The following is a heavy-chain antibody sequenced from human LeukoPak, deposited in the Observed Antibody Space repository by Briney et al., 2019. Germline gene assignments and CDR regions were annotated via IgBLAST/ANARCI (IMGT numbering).Heavy chain of an antibody. CDR2: ISYTGAT. D-gene: IGHD1-26*01. J-gene: IGHJ5*02. CDR3: AREGTRWADENWFDP. Sequence: SETLSLICSVSGGSVDSNYYYWGWIRQPPGKGLEWIGSISYTGATHYSPSLESRVTISLDTSKNQFSLKLASVTPADTAVYYCAREGTRWADENWFDPWGQGSLVIVSS. CDR1: GGSVDSNYYY. V-gene: IGHV4-39*07.